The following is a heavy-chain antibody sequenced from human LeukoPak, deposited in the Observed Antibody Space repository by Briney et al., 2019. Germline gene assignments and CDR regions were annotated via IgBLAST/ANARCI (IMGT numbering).Heavy chain of an antibody. CDR2: IRSKAYGETA. J-gene: IGHJ4*02. CDR3: TRDRGAYNLYDY. Sequence: GGSLRLSCAASGFTFSSYAMSWIRQAPGKGLEWVGFIRSKAYGETADYAASVKGRFTISRDDSKAIAYLQMNSLKTEDTAVYHCTRDRGAYNLYDYWGQGTLVTVSS. D-gene: IGHD1-1*01. V-gene: IGHV3-49*03. CDR1: GFTFSSYA.